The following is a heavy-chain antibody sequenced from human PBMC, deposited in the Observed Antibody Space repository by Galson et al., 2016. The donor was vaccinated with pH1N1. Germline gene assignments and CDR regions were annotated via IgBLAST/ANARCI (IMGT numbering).Heavy chain of an antibody. Sequence: SVKVSCKASGYTFTSHYMHWVRQAPGQGLEWTGLINPSGGSTSYAPKFQGRVTMTRDTSTSTVYMELTSLRSEDTALYFCARDGYGDYVGGDYWGQGTLVTVSS. CDR1: GYTFTSHY. CDR3: ARDGYGDYVGGDY. CDR2: INPSGGST. J-gene: IGHJ4*02. D-gene: IGHD4-17*01. V-gene: IGHV1-46*01.